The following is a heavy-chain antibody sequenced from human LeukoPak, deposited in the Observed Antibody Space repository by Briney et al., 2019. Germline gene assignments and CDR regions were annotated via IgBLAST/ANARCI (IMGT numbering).Heavy chain of an antibody. CDR3: ARAPIVVVVAATGGYFDY. Sequence: SETLSLTCSVSGDSITYFYWSWIRQAAGKGLEWIGRISSSGSTDYNASLKSRVTMSVDTSKNQLSLKVISVTAADTAVYYCARAPIVVVVAATGGYFDYWGQGTLVTVSS. J-gene: IGHJ4*02. CDR1: GDSITYFY. D-gene: IGHD2-15*01. V-gene: IGHV4-4*07. CDR2: ISSSGST.